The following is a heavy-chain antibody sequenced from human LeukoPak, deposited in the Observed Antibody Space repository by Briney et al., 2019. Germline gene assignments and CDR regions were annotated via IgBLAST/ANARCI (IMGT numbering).Heavy chain of an antibody. CDR3: ARGHYGMDV. CDR1: GGTISSYY. Sequence: PSETLSLTCTVSGGTISSYYWNWIRQPPGKGLEWIGYIYYSGSTNYNPSLKSRVTISVDTSKNQFSLKLSSVTAADTAVYYCARGHYGMDVWGQGTTVTVSS. CDR2: IYYSGST. V-gene: IGHV4-59*01. J-gene: IGHJ6*02.